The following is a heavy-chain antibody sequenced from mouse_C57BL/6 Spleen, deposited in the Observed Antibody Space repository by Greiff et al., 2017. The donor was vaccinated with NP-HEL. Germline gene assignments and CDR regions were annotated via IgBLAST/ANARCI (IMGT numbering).Heavy chain of an antibody. Sequence: VQLQQSGPELVKPGASVKISCKASGYAFSSSWMNWVKQRPGKGLEWIGRIYPGDGDTNYNGKFKGKATLTADKSSSTAYMQLSGLTSEDSAFYFCASPQRGYYFDCWGQGATLTVST. J-gene: IGHJ2*01. CDR1: GYAFSSSW. V-gene: IGHV1-82*01. CDR3: ASPQRGYYFDC. CDR2: IYPGDGDT.